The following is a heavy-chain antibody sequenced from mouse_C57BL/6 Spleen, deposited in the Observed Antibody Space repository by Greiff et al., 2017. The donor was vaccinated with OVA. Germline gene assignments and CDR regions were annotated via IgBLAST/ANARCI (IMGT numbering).Heavy chain of an antibody. CDR2: INPSNGGT. CDR1: GYTFTSYW. CDR3: ARSEDLFYAMDY. V-gene: IGHV1-53*01. D-gene: IGHD6-1*01. J-gene: IGHJ4*01. Sequence: QVQLKQPGTELVKPGASVKLSCKASGYTFTSYWMPWVKQRPGQGLEWIGNINPSNGGTNYNEKFKSKATLTVDKSSSTAYMQLSSLTSEDSAVYYCARSEDLFYAMDYWGQGTSVTVSS.